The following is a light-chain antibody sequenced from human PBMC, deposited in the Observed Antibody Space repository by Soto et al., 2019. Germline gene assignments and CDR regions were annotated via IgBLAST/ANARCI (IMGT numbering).Light chain of an antibody. CDR3: QHYDNLPPWT. J-gene: IGKJ1*01. V-gene: IGKV1-33*01. Sequence: DIQMTQSPSSLSASVGDRVTITCQASQDISNCLNWYQQKPGKAPKLLIYAASNLEAGVPSRFSGSGSGTDFPFTISTLQPEDLATYYCQHYDNLPPWTFGQGTKVEIK. CDR1: QDISNC. CDR2: AAS.